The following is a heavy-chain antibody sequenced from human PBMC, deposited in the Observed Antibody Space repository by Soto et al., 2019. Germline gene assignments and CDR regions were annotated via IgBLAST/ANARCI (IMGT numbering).Heavy chain of an antibody. V-gene: IGHV3-49*03. J-gene: IGHJ3*02. CDR3: TKADTAILRASLVAAFDI. Sequence: GGSLRLSCTASGFTFGDYAMSWFRQAPGKGLEWVGFIRSKAYGGTTEYAASVKGRFTISRDDSKSIAYLQMNSLKTEDTAVYYCTKADTAILRASLVAAFDIWGQGTTVTVSS. D-gene: IGHD5-18*01. CDR2: IRSKAYGGTT. CDR1: GFTFGDYA.